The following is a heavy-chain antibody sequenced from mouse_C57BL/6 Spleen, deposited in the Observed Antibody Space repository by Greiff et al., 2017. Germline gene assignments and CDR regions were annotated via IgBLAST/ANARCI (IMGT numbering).Heavy chain of an antibody. CDR1: GYSFTDYN. Sequence: VQLQQSGPELVKPGASVKISCTASGYSFTDYNMNWVKQSNGKSLEWIGVINPNYGTTSYNQKFKGKATLTVDQSSSTAYMQLNSLTSEDSAVYYCAKSGYGSLAWFAYWGQGTLVTVSA. CDR2: INPNYGTT. J-gene: IGHJ3*01. CDR3: AKSGYGSLAWFAY. D-gene: IGHD1-1*01. V-gene: IGHV1-39*01.